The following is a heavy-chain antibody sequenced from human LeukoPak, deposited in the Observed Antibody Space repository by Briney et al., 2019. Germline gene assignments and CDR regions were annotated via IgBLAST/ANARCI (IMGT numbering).Heavy chain of an antibody. D-gene: IGHD3/OR15-3a*01. Sequence: GESLQISCKASGYSFTNYWIGWVRQMPGKGLEWMTIIYPGDSDRRYSASFQGQVTISVDKSLNTAYLQWSSLKASDTAMYYCARQGTGKYPLDYWGPGTLVTVSS. J-gene: IGHJ4*02. CDR3: ARQGTGKYPLDY. CDR1: GYSFTNYW. CDR2: IYPGDSDR. V-gene: IGHV5-51*01.